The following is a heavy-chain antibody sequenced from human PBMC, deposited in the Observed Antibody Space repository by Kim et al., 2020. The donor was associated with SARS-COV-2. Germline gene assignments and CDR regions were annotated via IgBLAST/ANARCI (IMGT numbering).Heavy chain of an antibody. CDR1: GFTFSSYA. J-gene: IGHJ3*02. CDR3: AGVYSRIRIAAADAFDI. CDR2: ISYDGSNK. V-gene: IGHV3-30*04. Sequence: GGSLRLSCAASGFTFSSYAMHWVRQAPGKGLEWVAVISYDGSNKYYADSVKGRFTISRDNSKNTLYLQMNSLRAEDTAVYYCAGVYSRIRIAAADAFDIWGQGTMVTVSS. D-gene: IGHD6-13*01.